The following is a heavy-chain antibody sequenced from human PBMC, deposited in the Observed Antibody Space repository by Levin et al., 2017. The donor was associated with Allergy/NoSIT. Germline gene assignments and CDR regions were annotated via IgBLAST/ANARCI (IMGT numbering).Heavy chain of an antibody. CDR2: TYIGGGTV. CDR3: ARTPHYDRASIDY. Sequence: SGGSLRLSCAASGFTFNSYEFNWVRRAPGRGLELISYTYIGGGTVYYLDSVKGRFTVYRDNAKNSLYLQMNSLRPEDTAVYYCARTPHYDRASIDYWGQGTLVTVSS. J-gene: IGHJ4*02. V-gene: IGHV3-48*03. D-gene: IGHD5-12*01. CDR1: GFTFNSYE.